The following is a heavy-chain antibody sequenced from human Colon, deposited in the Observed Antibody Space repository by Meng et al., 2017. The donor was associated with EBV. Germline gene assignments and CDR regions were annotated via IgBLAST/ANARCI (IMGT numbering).Heavy chain of an antibody. D-gene: IGHD5-18*01. Sequence: QLQLKESGPGLVNPSGTLSPTCPVSGASITERNSWSWVRQPPGKGREWIGEIYHYGGTNYNPSLKSRVTISVDKSKNKISLKLTSVTAADTAVYYCARWAFIDSYGFDHWGQGTLVTVSS. CDR2: IYHYGGT. CDR1: GASITERNS. CDR3: ARWAFIDSYGFDH. V-gene: IGHV4-4*02. J-gene: IGHJ4*02.